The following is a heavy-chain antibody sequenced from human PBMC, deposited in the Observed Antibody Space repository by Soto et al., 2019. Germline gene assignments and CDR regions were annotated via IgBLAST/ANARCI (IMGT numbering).Heavy chain of an antibody. D-gene: IGHD2-15*01. Sequence: SETLSLTCAVYGGSFSGYYWSWIRQPPGKGLEWIGEIIHSGSTNYNPSLKSRVTISVDTSKNQFSLKLRSVTAAHTAVYYCARVTKCSGGSCYSYYFDYWGRGTLVTVSS. CDR1: GGSFSGYY. V-gene: IGHV4-34*12. CDR3: ARVTKCSGGSCYSYYFDY. J-gene: IGHJ4*02. CDR2: IIHSGST.